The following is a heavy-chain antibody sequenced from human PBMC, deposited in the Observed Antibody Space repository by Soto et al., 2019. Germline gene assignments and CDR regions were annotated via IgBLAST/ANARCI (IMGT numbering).Heavy chain of an antibody. CDR3: AKGTPGGYYYGMDV. CDR1: GFTFNSYG. D-gene: IGHD2-2*01. CDR2: ISYDGSNK. Sequence: PGGSLRLSCAASGFTFNSYGMHWVRQAPGKGLEWVAVISYDGSNKYYADSVKGRFTISRDNSKNTLYLQMNSLRAEDTAVYYCAKGTPGGYYYGMDVWGQGTTVTVSS. V-gene: IGHV3-30*18. J-gene: IGHJ6*02.